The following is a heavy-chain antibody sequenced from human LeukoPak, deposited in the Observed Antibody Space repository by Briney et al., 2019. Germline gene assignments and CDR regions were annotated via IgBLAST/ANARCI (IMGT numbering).Heavy chain of an antibody. J-gene: IGHJ3*02. V-gene: IGHV3-74*01. CDR2: INSDGSST. D-gene: IGHD6-19*01. Sequence: PGGSLRLSCAASGFTFSSYWMHWVRQAPGKGLVWVSRINSDGSSTSYADSVKGRFTISRDNAKNTLYLQMNSLRAEDTAVYYCARVSSGWYDARAFDIWGQGTMVTVSS. CDR1: GFTFSSYW. CDR3: ARVSSGWYDARAFDI.